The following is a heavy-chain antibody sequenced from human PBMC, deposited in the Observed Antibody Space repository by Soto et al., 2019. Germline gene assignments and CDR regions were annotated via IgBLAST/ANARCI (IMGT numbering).Heavy chain of an antibody. CDR2: ISSSSSYI. V-gene: IGHV3-21*01. J-gene: IGHJ3*02. Sequence: GGSLRLSCAASGFTFSSYSMNWVRQAPGKGLEWVSSISSSSSYIYYADSVKGRFTISRDNAKNSLYLQMNSLRAEDTAVYYCARYYDSSDAFDIWGQGTMVTVSS. CDR1: GFTFSSYS. CDR3: ARYYDSSDAFDI. D-gene: IGHD3-22*01.